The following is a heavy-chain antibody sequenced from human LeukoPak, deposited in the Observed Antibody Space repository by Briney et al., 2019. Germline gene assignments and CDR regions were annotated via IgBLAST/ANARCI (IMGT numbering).Heavy chain of an antibody. J-gene: IGHJ4*02. CDR3: TTDPNYYDSSGYYYLFDY. V-gene: IGHV3-23*01. D-gene: IGHD3-22*01. CDR1: GFTFSSYA. CDR2: ISGSGGST. Sequence: GGSLRLSCAASGFTFSSYAMSWVRQAPGKGLEWVSAISGSGGSTYYADSVKGRFTISRDNSKNTLYLQMNSLKTEDTAVYYCTTDPNYYDSSGYYYLFDYWGQGTLVTVSS.